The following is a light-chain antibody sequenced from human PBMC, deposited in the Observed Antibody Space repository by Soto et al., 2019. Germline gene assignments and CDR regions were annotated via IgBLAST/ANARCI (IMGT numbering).Light chain of an antibody. Sequence: IRMTQSPSSLSASVGDRVTITCRASQAIGNYLAWYQQKPGRVPDVLIYAASTLQSGVPSRFTGGGAGTDFTLTISGLQPEDVATYFCQEYFSAPWTFGQGTKVDIK. CDR3: QEYFSAPWT. V-gene: IGKV1-27*01. J-gene: IGKJ1*01. CDR1: QAIGNY. CDR2: AAS.